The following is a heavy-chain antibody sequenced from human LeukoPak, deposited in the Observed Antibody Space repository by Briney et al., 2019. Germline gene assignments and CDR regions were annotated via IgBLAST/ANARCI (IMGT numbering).Heavy chain of an antibody. J-gene: IGHJ6*02. Sequence: GGSLRLSCAASGFTSSDYYMTWIRQPPGKGPEWISYISSSGGTTTYVDSVKGRFTISKDNAKNSLYLQMNSLRDDDTAVYYCARSNYYTVDVWGQGTAVTVSS. CDR1: GFTSSDYY. V-gene: IGHV3-11*01. CDR3: ARSNYYTVDV. CDR2: ISSSGGTT.